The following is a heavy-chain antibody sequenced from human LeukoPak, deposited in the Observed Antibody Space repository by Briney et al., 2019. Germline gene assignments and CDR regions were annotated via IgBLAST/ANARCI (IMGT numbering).Heavy chain of an antibody. CDR3: ARSDWFDP. V-gene: IGHV3-74*01. Sequence: PGGSLRLSCAASGFTFSNYWMYWVRQGPGKGLVWVSRISSDGRSTNYADSVKGRFTISRDNAKNTLFLQVNSLRVDDTAVYYRARSDWFDPWGQGTLVTVSS. J-gene: IGHJ5*02. CDR2: ISSDGRST. CDR1: GFTFSNYW.